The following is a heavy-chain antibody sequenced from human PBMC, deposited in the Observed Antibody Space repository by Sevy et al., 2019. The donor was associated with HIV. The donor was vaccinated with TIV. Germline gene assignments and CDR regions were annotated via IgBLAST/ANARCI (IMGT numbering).Heavy chain of an antibody. CDR1: GFTLSSYA. CDR3: AKALVETEDKNEFDP. V-gene: IGHV3-23*01. Sequence: GGSLRLSCAASGFTLSSYAMSWVRQAPGKGLEWVSSISISGADKYYADSVKGRFTISRDNSQNRLYLQMNSLRAEDTDLYYCAKALVETEDKNEFDPWGQGTLVTVSS. D-gene: IGHD2-8*02. J-gene: IGHJ5*02. CDR2: ISISGADK.